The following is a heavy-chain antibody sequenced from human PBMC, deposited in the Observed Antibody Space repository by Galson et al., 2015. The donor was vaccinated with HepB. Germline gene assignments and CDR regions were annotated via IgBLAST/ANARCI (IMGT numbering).Heavy chain of an antibody. D-gene: IGHD3-22*01. CDR3: ARDPRYFNSGGYYGGAFDI. Sequence: SETLSLTCTVSGASISSSNYYWDWIRQPPGKGLEWIGTIYYSGTTYYNPSLESRVTISVDMSKNQFSLKLTSVTAPDTAVYYCARDPRYFNSGGYYGGAFDIWGQGTMVTVSS. CDR1: GASISSSNYY. J-gene: IGHJ3*02. V-gene: IGHV4-39*07. CDR2: IYYSGTT.